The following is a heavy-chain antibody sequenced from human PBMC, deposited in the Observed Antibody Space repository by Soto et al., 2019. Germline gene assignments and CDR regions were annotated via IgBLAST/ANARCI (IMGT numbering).Heavy chain of an antibody. J-gene: IGHJ4*02. CDR2: IRQDGTEH. V-gene: IGHV3-7*03. CDR1: GFTFSDYS. CDR3: AREIVVIGNCSGGTCHPGFDH. Sequence: GGSLRLSCAASGFTFSDYSMTWVRQAPGKGLECVANIRQDGTEHYYVDSVRGRFTMSRDNAKRSLYLQMNRLRPEDTAVYYCAREIVVIGNCSGGTCHPGFDHWGQGTLVTVSS. D-gene: IGHD2-15*01.